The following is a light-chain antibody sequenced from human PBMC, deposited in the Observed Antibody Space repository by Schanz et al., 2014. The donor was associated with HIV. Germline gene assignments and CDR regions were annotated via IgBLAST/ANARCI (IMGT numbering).Light chain of an antibody. J-gene: IGKJ4*01. CDR2: SAS. Sequence: DIQMTQSPSSLSASVGDRVTITCRASQSISNYVNWYHSASSLQSGVPSRFSGSGSVTDFTLTISSLQPEDFATYYCQQSYSTPLTFGGGTKVEIK. CDR1: QSISNY. CDR3: QQSYSTPLT. V-gene: IGKV1-39*01.